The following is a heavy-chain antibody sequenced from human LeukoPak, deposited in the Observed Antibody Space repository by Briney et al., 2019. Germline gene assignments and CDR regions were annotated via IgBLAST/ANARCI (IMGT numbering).Heavy chain of an antibody. J-gene: IGHJ3*02. Sequence: SETLSLTCSVSGDSISYFYWSWIRQPPGKGLEWIGNIYYSGSTNYNPSLKSRVTISVDTSKNQFSLKLSSVTAADTAVYYCARDYSSGWYVHAFDIWGQGTMVTVSS. CDR2: IYYSGST. D-gene: IGHD6-19*01. V-gene: IGHV4-59*01. CDR1: GDSISYFY. CDR3: ARDYSSGWYVHAFDI.